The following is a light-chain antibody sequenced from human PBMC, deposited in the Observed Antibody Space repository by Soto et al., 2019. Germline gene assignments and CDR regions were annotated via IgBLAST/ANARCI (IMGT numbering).Light chain of an antibody. CDR1: QDINKF. V-gene: IGKV1-33*01. Sequence: DIQMTQSPSSLSASVGDTVTITCQASQDINKFLNWYQPKPGKAPKLLIYDVSNLETGVPSRFSGSGSETHCTLTINSLQPEDIAAYSCQQYENYDITFGQGTRLDIK. J-gene: IGKJ5*01. CDR3: QQYENYDIT. CDR2: DVS.